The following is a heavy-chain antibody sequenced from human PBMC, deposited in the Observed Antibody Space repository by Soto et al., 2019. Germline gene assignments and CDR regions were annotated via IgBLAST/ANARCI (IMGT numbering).Heavy chain of an antibody. Sequence: EGKLLESGGGLVQPGESLRLCCAASGFRFWTYSMSWVRQAPGKGLEWVSGISGDGSATSYADSLKGRFTVSRDNSKDTLFLQMNTPRVEDTAVYYCAKTRLYDNNDYHRDGFDVWGTGTAVTVS. CDR3: AKTRLYDNNDYHRDGFDV. CDR2: ISGDGSAT. J-gene: IGHJ3*01. V-gene: IGHV3-23*01. CDR1: GFRFWTYS. D-gene: IGHD5-12*01.